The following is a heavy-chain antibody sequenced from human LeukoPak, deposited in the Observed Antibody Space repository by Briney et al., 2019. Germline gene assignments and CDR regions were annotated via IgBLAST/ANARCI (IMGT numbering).Heavy chain of an antibody. CDR1: GFTFTSYS. CDR3: ARDSDWFFWD. V-gene: IGHV3-23*01. D-gene: IGHD3-9*01. Sequence: GGSLRLSCAASGFTFTSYSMNWVRQAPGKGLEWVSTISGGGGSTYYADSVKGRFTISRDNSKNTLYLQVNSLRAEDTAVYYCARDSDWFFWDWGLGTLVTVSS. CDR2: ISGGGGST. J-gene: IGHJ4*02.